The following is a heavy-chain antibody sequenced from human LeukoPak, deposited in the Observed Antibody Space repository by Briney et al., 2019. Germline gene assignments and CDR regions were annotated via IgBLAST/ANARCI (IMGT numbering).Heavy chain of an antibody. Sequence: PSETLSLTCTVSGGSISSYYWSWIRQPPGKGLEWIGEINHSGSTNYNPSLKSRVTISVDTSKNQFSLKLSSVTAADTAVYYCARGGYYDYVWGSYRAHKFDYWGQGTLVTVSS. V-gene: IGHV4-34*01. CDR1: GGSISSYY. CDR3: ARGGYYDYVWGSYRAHKFDY. CDR2: INHSGST. J-gene: IGHJ4*02. D-gene: IGHD3-16*02.